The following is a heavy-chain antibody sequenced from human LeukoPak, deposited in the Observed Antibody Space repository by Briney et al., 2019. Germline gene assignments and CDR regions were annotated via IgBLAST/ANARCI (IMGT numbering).Heavy chain of an antibody. Sequence: SQTLSLTCAISGDSVSSNTATWNWIRQSPSRGLEWLGRTYYRSKWFSDYALSVKSRIMINPDTSKNQFSLKLSSVTAADTAVYYCARHVGDGYTPFYYFDYWGQGTLVTVSS. D-gene: IGHD5-24*01. CDR1: GDSVSSNTAT. V-gene: IGHV6-1*01. CDR3: ARHVGDGYTPFYYFDY. J-gene: IGHJ4*02. CDR2: TYYRSKWFS.